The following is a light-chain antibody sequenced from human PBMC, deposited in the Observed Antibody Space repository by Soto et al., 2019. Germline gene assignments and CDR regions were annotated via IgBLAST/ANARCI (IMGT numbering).Light chain of an antibody. Sequence: IQMTQSPSSLSASVGDRVTITCRASQGIRDDLAWYQQKPGRAPKRLIYAASTLQSGVPSRFSGSGSGTEFTLTISSLNPEDIATYYCLQHGSYPRTFGQGTKVDIK. CDR1: QGIRDD. CDR2: AAS. J-gene: IGKJ1*01. CDR3: LQHGSYPRT. V-gene: IGKV1-17*01.